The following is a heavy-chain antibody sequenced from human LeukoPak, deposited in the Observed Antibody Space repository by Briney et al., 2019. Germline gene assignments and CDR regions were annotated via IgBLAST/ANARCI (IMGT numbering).Heavy chain of an antibody. CDR2: INPNSGGT. CDR3: ARGGRYYDSSGYCEFDY. Sequence: APVKVSCKASGYTFTGYYMHWVRQAPGQGLEWMGWINPNSGGTNYAQKFQGRVTMTRDTSISTAYMELSRLRSDDTAVYYCARGGRYYDSSGYCEFDYWGQGTLVTVSS. J-gene: IGHJ4*02. CDR1: GYTFTGYY. V-gene: IGHV1-2*02. D-gene: IGHD3-22*01.